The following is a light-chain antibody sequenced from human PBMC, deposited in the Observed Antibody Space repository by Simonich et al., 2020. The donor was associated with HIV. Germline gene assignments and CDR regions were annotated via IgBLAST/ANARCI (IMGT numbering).Light chain of an antibody. CDR3: QQYDNLPWT. V-gene: IGKV1-33*01. Sequence: DIQMTQSLSSLSASVGDRVTITCQASQVIYNYLNWYQQNPGKAPKLLIYGAFKLETGVPSRFSGKGSGTHFTFTINSLQPEDVVTYYCQQYDNLPWTFGQGTKVEIK. CDR1: QVIYNY. CDR2: GAF. J-gene: IGKJ1*01.